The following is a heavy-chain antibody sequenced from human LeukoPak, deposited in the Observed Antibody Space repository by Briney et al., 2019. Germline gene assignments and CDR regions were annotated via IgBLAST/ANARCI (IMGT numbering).Heavy chain of an antibody. Sequence: ASVKVSCKASGYTFTSYGISWVRQAPGQRLEWMGWINAGNGNTKYSQKFQGRVTITRDTSASTAYMELSSLRSEDTAVYYCASLPSGSLSSPESYWGQGTLVTVSS. CDR1: GYTFTSYG. V-gene: IGHV1-3*01. CDR2: INAGNGNT. CDR3: ASLPSGSLSSPESY. J-gene: IGHJ4*02. D-gene: IGHD1-26*01.